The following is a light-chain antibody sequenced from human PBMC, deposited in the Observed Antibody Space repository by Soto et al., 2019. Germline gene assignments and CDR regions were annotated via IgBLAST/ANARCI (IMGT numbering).Light chain of an antibody. CDR2: EAS. V-gene: IGLV2-14*02. CDR1: SSDVGNYNL. CDR3: VSYTSTSTLV. J-gene: IGLJ1*01. Sequence: QSALTQPASVSGSPGQSITISCTGTSSDVGNYNLVSWYQQHPGKAPKLMIYEASKRPSGVSNRFSGSKSGSTASLSISGLQSEDEADYYCVSYTSTSTLVFGTGTKVTVL.